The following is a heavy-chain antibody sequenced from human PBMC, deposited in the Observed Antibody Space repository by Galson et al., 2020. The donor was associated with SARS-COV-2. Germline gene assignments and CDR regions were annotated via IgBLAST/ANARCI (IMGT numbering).Heavy chain of an antibody. J-gene: IGHJ6*02. Sequence: ASETLSLTCTVSGGSISSSSYYWGWIRQPPGKGLEWIGSIYYSGSTYYNPSLKSRVTISVDTSKNQFSLKLSSVTAADTAVYYCAGEVVGATTYYYYYGMDVWGQGTTVTVSS. CDR3: AGEVVGATTYYYYYGMDV. D-gene: IGHD1-26*01. CDR1: GGSISSSSYY. CDR2: IYYSGST. V-gene: IGHV4-39*07.